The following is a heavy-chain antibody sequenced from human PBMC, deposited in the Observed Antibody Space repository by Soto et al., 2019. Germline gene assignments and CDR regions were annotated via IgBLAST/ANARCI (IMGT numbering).Heavy chain of an antibody. J-gene: IGHJ4*02. CDR1: GDPVSSGSYY. D-gene: IGHD7-27*01. CDR3: AAKLGTTHYFDF. V-gene: IGHV4-31*03. Sequence: SETLSLTCSVSGDPVSSGSYYWTWVRQHPVKGLEWIGYIYHTGSTYYNPSLRSRLIMSIDTSKNQFSLHLYSVTAADTAVYFCAAKLGTTHYFDFWGQGSLVTVSS. CDR2: IYHTGST.